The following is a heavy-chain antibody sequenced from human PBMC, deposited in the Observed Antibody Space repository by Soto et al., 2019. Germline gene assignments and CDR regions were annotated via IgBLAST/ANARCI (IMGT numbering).Heavy chain of an antibody. D-gene: IGHD4-17*01. Sequence: SETLSLTCTVSGGSISSYYWSWIRQPPGKGLEWIGYIYYSGSTNYNPSLKSRVTISVDTSKNQFSLKLSSVTAADTAVYYCARLSVTTENAFDIWGQGTMVTVSS. V-gene: IGHV4-59*08. CDR3: ARLSVTTENAFDI. J-gene: IGHJ3*02. CDR2: IYYSGST. CDR1: GGSISSYY.